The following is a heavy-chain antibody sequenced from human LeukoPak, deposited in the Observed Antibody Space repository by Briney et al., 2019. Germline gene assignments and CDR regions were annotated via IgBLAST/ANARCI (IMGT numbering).Heavy chain of an antibody. CDR1: GFTFSSYS. J-gene: IGHJ4*02. V-gene: IGHV3-21*04. Sequence: GGSLRLSCAASGFTFSSYSMNWVRQAPGKGLEGVSSISSSSRYIYYADSVKGRFTISRDNAKNSLYLQMNSLRAEDTAVYYCAGPKLIAVASTNWGQRTPVTVSS. D-gene: IGHD6-19*01. CDR2: ISSSSRYI. CDR3: AGPKLIAVASTN.